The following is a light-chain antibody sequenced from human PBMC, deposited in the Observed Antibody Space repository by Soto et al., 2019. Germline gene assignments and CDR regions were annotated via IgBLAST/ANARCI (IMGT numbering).Light chain of an antibody. Sequence: DIQMTQSPSSLSASVGDRVTITCRASQSISSNLNWYQQKPVKAPKLLIYTAASLQSGVPSRFSGSGSGTDFTLTIASLQLEDFATYYCQQSNSLPPTFGQGTKVEIK. V-gene: IGKV1-39*01. CDR2: TAA. CDR3: QQSNSLPPT. CDR1: QSISSN. J-gene: IGKJ1*01.